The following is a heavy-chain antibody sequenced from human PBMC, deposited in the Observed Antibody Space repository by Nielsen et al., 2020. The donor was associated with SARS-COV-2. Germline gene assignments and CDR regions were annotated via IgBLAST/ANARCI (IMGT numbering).Heavy chain of an antibody. CDR3: ARDTGNWYMDV. CDR2: MSAADGRT. Sequence: ASVKVSCKASGYTFSTSYMHWVRQAPGQRLEWMGWMSAADGRTTYSQKFQGRVTTTRDTSATTVYLELSSLTSEDTAVYYCARDTGNWYMDVWGKGTTVIVSS. D-gene: IGHD6-13*01. CDR1: GYTFSTSY. J-gene: IGHJ6*04. V-gene: IGHV1-3*01.